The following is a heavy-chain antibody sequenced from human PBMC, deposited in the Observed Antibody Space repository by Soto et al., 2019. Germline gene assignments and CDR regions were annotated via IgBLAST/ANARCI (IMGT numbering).Heavy chain of an antibody. CDR1: GGSISSGDYY. Sequence: TLSLTCTVSGGSISSGDYYWSWIRQPPGKGLEWIGYIYYSGSTYYDPSLKSRVTISVDTSKNQFSLKLSSVTAADTAVYYCARSLGYDFWSGYYTPHYWGQGTLVTVSS. D-gene: IGHD3-3*01. V-gene: IGHV4-30-4*01. CDR2: IYYSGST. CDR3: ARSLGYDFWSGYYTPHY. J-gene: IGHJ4*02.